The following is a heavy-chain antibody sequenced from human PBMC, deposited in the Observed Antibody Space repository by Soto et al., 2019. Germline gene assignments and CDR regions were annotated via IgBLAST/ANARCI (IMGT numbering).Heavy chain of an antibody. CDR1: GGSISSGY. J-gene: IGHJ4*02. Sequence: SETLSLTCSVSGGSISSGYWTWIRQPPGKGLEWIGYIYYSCGINYNPSLKSRLTISVDPPKNQISLRLTSVTAADTAVYYCAREGGGYRFDYWGQGALVTVSS. CDR3: AREGGGYRFDY. D-gene: IGHD1-26*01. CDR2: IYYSCGI. V-gene: IGHV4-59*01.